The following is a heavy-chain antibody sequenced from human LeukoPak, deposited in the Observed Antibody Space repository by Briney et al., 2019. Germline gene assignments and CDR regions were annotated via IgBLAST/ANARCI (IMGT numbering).Heavy chain of an antibody. CDR3: ARGTSSGWTTGLYYFDY. J-gene: IGHJ4*02. D-gene: IGHD6-19*01. CDR1: GGSISRYY. CDR2: IYYSGST. Sequence: SETLSLTCTVSGGSISRYYWSWIRQPPGKGLEWIGYIYYSGSTNYNPSLKSRVTISVDTSKNQFSLKLSSVTAADTAVYYCARGTSSGWTTGLYYFDYWGQGTLVTVSS. V-gene: IGHV4-59*01.